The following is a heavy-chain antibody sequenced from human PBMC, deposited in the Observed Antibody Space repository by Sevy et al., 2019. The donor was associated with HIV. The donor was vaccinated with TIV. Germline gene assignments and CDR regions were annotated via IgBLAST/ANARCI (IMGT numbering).Heavy chain of an antibody. CDR1: GFIFSNYG. Sequence: GGSLRLSCAASGFIFSNYGMHWVRQAPGKGLEWVAVVSYDGSTKYYTGSVRGRFSISRDNSKNTVYLQMNSLRVEDTAVYXXXXXSKATGSAFDIWGQGTMVTVSS. CDR3: XXXSKATGSAFDI. D-gene: IGHD1-1*01. J-gene: IGHJ3*02. V-gene: IGHV3-30*03. CDR2: VSYDGSTK.